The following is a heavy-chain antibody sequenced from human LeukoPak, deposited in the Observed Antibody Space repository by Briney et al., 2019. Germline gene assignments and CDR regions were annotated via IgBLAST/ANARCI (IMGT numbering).Heavy chain of an antibody. J-gene: IGHJ6*02. V-gene: IGHV4-34*01. CDR2: INHSGST. CDR1: GGSFSGYY. D-gene: IGHD3-9*01. Sequence: SETLSLTCAVYGGSFSGYYWSWIRQPPGKGLEWIGEINHSGSTNYNPSLKSRVTISVDTSKNQFSLKLSPVTAADTAVYYCARGRYFDWLLYSPDCYHYGMDVWGQGTTVTVSS. CDR3: ARGRYFDWLLYSPDCYHYGMDV.